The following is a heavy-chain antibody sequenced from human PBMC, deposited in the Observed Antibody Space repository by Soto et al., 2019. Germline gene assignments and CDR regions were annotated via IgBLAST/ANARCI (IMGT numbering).Heavy chain of an antibody. Sequence: GGSLSLSCAASGFTFSSYSMSWVRQAPGKGLEWVSAISGSGGSTYYADSVKGRFTISRDNSKNTLYLQMNSLRAEDTAVYYCAKGVNYYDSSGYSWGQGTLVTVSS. J-gene: IGHJ5*02. CDR2: ISGSGGST. CDR1: GFTFSSYS. CDR3: AKGVNYYDSSGYS. V-gene: IGHV3-23*01. D-gene: IGHD3-22*01.